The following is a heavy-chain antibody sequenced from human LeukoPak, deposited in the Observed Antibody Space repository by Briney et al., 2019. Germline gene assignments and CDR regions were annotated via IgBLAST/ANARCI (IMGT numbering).Heavy chain of an antibody. V-gene: IGHV5-10-1*01. CDR2: IDPSDSYT. Sequence: GESLKISSKGSGYSFTSYWISWVRQLPGKGLEWMGRIDPSDSYTNYSPSFQGHVTISADKSISTAYLQWSSLKASDTAMYYCARGTSYYYYGMDVWGQGTTVTVSS. CDR1: GYSFTSYW. J-gene: IGHJ6*02. CDR3: ARGTSYYYYGMDV.